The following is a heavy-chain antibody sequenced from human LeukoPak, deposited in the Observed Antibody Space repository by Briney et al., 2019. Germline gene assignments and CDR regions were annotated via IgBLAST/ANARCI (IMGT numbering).Heavy chain of an antibody. Sequence: PGGSLRLSCAASGFTFSSYAMSWVRQAPGKGLEWVSAISGSGGSTYYADSVKGRFTISRDNSKNTLYLQMNSLRAEDTAVYYCAKLPRYDYVWGGYLDYWGQGTLVTVSA. CDR1: GFTFSSYA. CDR3: AKLPRYDYVWGGYLDY. J-gene: IGHJ4*02. CDR2: ISGSGGST. D-gene: IGHD3-16*02. V-gene: IGHV3-23*01.